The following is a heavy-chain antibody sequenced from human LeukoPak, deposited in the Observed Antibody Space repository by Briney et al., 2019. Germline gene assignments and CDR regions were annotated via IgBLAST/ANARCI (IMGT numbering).Heavy chain of an antibody. J-gene: IGHJ4*02. Sequence: SETLSLTCTVSGGSISSNSYYWGWIRQPPGKGLEWIGSIYYSGSTYYNPSLKSRVTISVDTSKNQFSLKLSSVTAADTAVYYCARGDTYGDSYFDYWGQGTLVTVSS. CDR3: ARGDTYGDSYFDY. CDR1: GGSISSNSYY. V-gene: IGHV4-39*07. CDR2: IYYSGST. D-gene: IGHD4-17*01.